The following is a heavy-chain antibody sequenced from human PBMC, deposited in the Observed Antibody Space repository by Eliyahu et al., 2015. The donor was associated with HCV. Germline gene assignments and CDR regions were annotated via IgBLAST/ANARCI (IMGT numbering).Heavy chain of an antibody. J-gene: IGHJ4*02. D-gene: IGHD3-16*01. Sequence: QLVQXGAEVKKPGAXVKXSCKASGYTFTSYGISWVRQARGQGLEWMGWISTYNGYTNYVQKVQGRVTMTADTSTSTAYMQLTSLRSDDTAVYYCARVRNYGKNYFDNWGQGTLVTVSS. CDR3: ARVRNYGKNYFDN. V-gene: IGHV1-18*04. CDR2: ISTYNGYT. CDR1: GYTFTSYG.